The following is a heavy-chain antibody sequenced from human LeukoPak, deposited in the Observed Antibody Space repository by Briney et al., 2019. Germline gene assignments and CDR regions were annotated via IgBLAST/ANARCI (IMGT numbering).Heavy chain of an antibody. CDR2: ISSSGSTI. CDR1: GFTFSSYE. J-gene: IGHJ3*02. V-gene: IGHV3-48*03. Sequence: GGSLRLSCAASGFTFSSYEMNWVRQAPGKGLEWVSYISSSGSTIYYADSVKGRFTISRDNAKNSLYLQMNSLRAEDTAVYYCARTNYNNAFDIWGQGTMVTVSS. D-gene: IGHD3-10*01. CDR3: ARTNYNNAFDI.